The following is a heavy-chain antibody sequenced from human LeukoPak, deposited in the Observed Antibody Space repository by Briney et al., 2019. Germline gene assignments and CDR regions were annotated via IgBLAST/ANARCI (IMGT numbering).Heavy chain of an antibody. CDR1: GYSISSGYY. V-gene: IGHV4-38-2*02. J-gene: IGHJ6*03. CDR2: IYHSGST. CDR3: AIRGSGSSWYFDYYYMDV. D-gene: IGHD6-13*01. Sequence: SETLSLTCTVSGYSISSGYYWGWIRQPPGKGLEWIGSIYHSGSTYYNPSLKSRVTISVDTSKNQFSLKLSSVTAADTAVYYCAIRGSGSSWYFDYYYMDVWGKGTTVTVSS.